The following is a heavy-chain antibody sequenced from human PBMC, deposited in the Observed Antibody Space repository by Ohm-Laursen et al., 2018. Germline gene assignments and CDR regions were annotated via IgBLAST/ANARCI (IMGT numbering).Heavy chain of an antibody. Sequence: SLRLSCSASGFTFSNHGMHWVRQAPGKGLEWVGFIRSKAYGGTTEYAASVKGRFTISRDDSKSIAYLQMNSLKTEDTAVYYCTRFACSGGSCSTLYAFDIWGQGTMVTVSS. D-gene: IGHD2-15*01. V-gene: IGHV3-49*04. CDR2: IRSKAYGGTT. CDR1: GFTFSNHG. J-gene: IGHJ3*02. CDR3: TRFACSGGSCSTLYAFDI.